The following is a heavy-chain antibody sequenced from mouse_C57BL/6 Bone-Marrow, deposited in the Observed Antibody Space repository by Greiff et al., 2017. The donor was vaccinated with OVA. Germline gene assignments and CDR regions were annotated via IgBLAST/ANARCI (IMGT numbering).Heavy chain of an antibody. V-gene: IGHV1-19*01. CDR2: INPYNGGT. CDR3: AQRGYDYDDYFDY. D-gene: IGHD2-4*01. Sequence: EVKLVESGPVLVKPGASVKMSCKASGYTFTDYYMNWVKQSHGKSLEWIGVINPYNGGTSYNQKFKGKATLTVDKSSSTAYMELNSLTSEDSAVYYCAQRGYDYDDYFDYWGQGTTLTVSS. J-gene: IGHJ2*01. CDR1: GYTFTDYY.